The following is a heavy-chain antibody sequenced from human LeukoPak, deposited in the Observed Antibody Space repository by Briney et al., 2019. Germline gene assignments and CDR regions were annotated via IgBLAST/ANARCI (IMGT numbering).Heavy chain of an antibody. CDR3: ARDSRYYDFWSGYVDY. D-gene: IGHD3-3*01. V-gene: IGHV4-4*07. CDR1: GGSISFYY. CDR2: IYTGGNT. Sequence: SETLSLTCTVSGGSISFYYWTWIRQSAGKGLEWIGRIYTGGNTNYNPSLKSRATLSIDTSKNQFSHMLTSVTAADTAVYYCARDSRYYDFWSGYVDYWGQGILVTVSS. J-gene: IGHJ4*02.